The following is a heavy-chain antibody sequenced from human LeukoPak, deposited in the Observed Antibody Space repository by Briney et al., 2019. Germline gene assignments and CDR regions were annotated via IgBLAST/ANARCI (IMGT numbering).Heavy chain of an antibody. CDR2: FDPEDGET. D-gene: IGHD3-3*01. CDR1: GYTLTELS. J-gene: IGHJ4*02. V-gene: IGHV1-24*01. CDR3: AREPITIFGVVKSLDY. Sequence: ASVKVSCKVSGYTLTELSMHWVRQAPGKGLEWMGGFDPEDGETIYAQKFQGRVTMTEDTSTDTAYMELSSLRSEDTAVYYCAREPITIFGVVKSLDYWGQGTLVTVSS.